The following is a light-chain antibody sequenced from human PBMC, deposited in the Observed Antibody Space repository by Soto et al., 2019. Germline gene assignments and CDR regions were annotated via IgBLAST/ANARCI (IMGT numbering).Light chain of an antibody. V-gene: IGKV1-39*01. Sequence: DIQMTQSPSSLSASVGDRVTITCRTSQSVSIYVNWYQQKPGKAPILLIYASSSLQSGVPSRFSGSGSGTDFTFTISSLEPEDFATYYCQQSYSTPTFGQGTKVEIK. CDR3: QQSYSTPT. CDR1: QSVSIY. J-gene: IGKJ2*01. CDR2: ASS.